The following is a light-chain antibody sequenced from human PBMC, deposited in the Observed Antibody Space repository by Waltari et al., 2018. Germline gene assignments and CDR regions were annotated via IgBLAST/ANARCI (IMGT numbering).Light chain of an antibody. CDR1: SIGSKI. Sequence: SFVLTQPPSVSVAPGQTATITCGGNSIGSKIVHWYQQKPGQAPVVGIYDDTDRPSGIPARCSGSNSGNTATLTISRVEAGDDADYYCQVWDGSTDHRVFGGGTKLTVL. J-gene: IGLJ3*02. V-gene: IGLV3-21*02. CDR2: DDT. CDR3: QVWDGSTDHRV.